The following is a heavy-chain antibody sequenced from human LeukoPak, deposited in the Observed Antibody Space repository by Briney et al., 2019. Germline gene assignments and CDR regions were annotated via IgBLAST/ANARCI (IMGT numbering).Heavy chain of an antibody. J-gene: IGHJ4*02. CDR2: INSDGSGT. Sequence: GGSLRLSCAASGFTFSNYWMHWVRQAPGKGLVWVSRINSDGSGTRYANSVGGRFTISRDNAKNTLYLQMNSLRAEDTAVYYCARSSNCVDYWGQGTLVTVSS. CDR1: GFTFSNYW. CDR3: ARSSNCVDY. D-gene: IGHD6-13*01. V-gene: IGHV3-74*01.